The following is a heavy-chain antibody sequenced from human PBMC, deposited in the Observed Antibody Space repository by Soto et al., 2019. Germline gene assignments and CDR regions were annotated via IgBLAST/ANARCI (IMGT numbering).Heavy chain of an antibody. V-gene: IGHV3-9*01. Sequence: EVQLVESGGGLVQPGRSLRLSCAASGFTFDDYAMHWVRQAPGKGLEWVSGITWNSGTVGHADSVKGRFTISRDNAKNSLYLLMNSLRAEDTALYYCVKGLGGPGGYWGQGTQVTVSS. CDR2: ITWNSGTV. CDR3: VKGLGGPGGY. CDR1: GFTFDDYA. D-gene: IGHD2-15*01. J-gene: IGHJ4*02.